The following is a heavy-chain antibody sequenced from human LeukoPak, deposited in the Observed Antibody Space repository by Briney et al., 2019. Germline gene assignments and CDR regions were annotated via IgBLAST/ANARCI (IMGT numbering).Heavy chain of an antibody. Sequence: SGGSLRLSCAASGFTFSSYWMSWVRQAPGKGLEWVAVIWYDGSNKYYADSVKGRFTISRDNSKNTLYLQMNSLRAEDTAVYYCAKDLRDYYYYMDVWGKGTTVTVSS. V-gene: IGHV3-33*06. CDR1: GFTFSSYW. J-gene: IGHJ6*03. CDR3: AKDLRDYYYYMDV. CDR2: IWYDGSNK.